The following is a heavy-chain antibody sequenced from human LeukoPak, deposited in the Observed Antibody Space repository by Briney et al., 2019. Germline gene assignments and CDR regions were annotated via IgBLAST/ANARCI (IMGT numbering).Heavy chain of an antibody. Sequence: GGSLRLSCAASGFTFSSYAMSWVRQAPGKGGEGVSAVSGCGGSTHYAASVKGRFTISRDNFKNTLYLQMNSLSAEDPAVYYCVKDKRLDPQDAFDIWGQGTMVTVSS. J-gene: IGHJ3*02. CDR2: VSGCGGST. CDR1: GFTFSSYA. CDR3: VKDKRLDPQDAFDI. V-gene: IGHV3-23*01. D-gene: IGHD3/OR15-3a*01.